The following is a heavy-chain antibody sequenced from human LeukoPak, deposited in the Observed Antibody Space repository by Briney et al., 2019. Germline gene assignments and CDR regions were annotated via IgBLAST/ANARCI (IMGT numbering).Heavy chain of an antibody. D-gene: IGHD6-19*01. V-gene: IGHV1-18*01. Sequence: GASVKVSCKTSRNRFTYSGFSWARQAPGQGPECMGWISAYNGNTKYVQKFQGRVTMTTDTSTSTAYMELRSLTSDDTAVYYCAREVGGAYYLDSWGQGTLVTVSS. CDR3: AREVGGAYYLDS. J-gene: IGHJ4*02. CDR2: ISAYNGNT. CDR1: RNRFTYSG.